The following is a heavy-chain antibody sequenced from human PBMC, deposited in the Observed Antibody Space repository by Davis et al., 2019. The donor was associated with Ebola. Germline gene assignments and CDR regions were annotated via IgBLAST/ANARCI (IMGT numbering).Heavy chain of an antibody. D-gene: IGHD4-23*01. CDR3: ARDPVNEDPLY. V-gene: IGHV4-34*01. J-gene: IGHJ4*02. Sequence: MPGGSLRLSCAVYGGSFSGYYWSWIRQPPGKGLEWIGEINHSGITNYNPSLKSRVTISVDTSQNQFSLKLSSVTAADTAVYYCARDPVNEDPLYWGQGTLVTVSS. CDR2: INHSGIT. CDR1: GGSFSGYY.